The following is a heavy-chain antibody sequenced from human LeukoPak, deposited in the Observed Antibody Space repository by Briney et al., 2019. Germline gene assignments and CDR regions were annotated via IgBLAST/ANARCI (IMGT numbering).Heavy chain of an antibody. CDR3: VRQYSYDSSGYYPWDY. V-gene: IGHV3-74*01. Sequence: GGSLRLSRAASGFTFSSYWTHWVRQAPGKGLVWVSRINSDGSSTTYADSVKGRFTISRDNAKNTLYLQMNSLRAEDTAMYYCVRQYSYDSSGYYPWDYWGQGTLVTVSS. J-gene: IGHJ4*02. CDR1: GFTFSSYW. CDR2: INSDGSST. D-gene: IGHD3-22*01.